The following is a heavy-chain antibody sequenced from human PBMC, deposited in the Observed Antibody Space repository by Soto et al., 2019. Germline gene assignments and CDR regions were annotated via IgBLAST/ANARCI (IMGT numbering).Heavy chain of an antibody. D-gene: IGHD2-2*01. V-gene: IGHV4-31*01. CDR2: IYYSGST. J-gene: IGHJ4*02. Sequence: QVQLQESGPGLVKPSKTLSLTCTVSGGSISSGGCYWSWIRKHPGKGLEWIGYIYYSGSTYYNPSLKSLVTVAATTSKNQFPLKLSSVTPADTAVYYCARGRSSISPYPIGYWGQGTLVTVSS. CDR3: ARGRSSISPYPIGY. CDR1: GGSISSGGCY.